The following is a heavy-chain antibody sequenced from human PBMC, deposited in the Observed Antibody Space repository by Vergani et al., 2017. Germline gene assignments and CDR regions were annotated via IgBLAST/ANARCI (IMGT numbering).Heavy chain of an antibody. D-gene: IGHD2-15*01. V-gene: IGHV1-3*01. Sequence: QVQLVQSGAEVKKPGASVKVSCKASGYTFTSYAMHWVRQAPGQRLEWMGWINAGNGNTKYSQKFQGRVTITRDTSASTAYMELSSLRSEDTAVYYYASSGDIVVVVAAPAPDGYYYYMDVWGKGTTVTVSS. CDR3: ASSGDIVVVVAAPAPDGYYYYMDV. CDR2: INAGNGNT. J-gene: IGHJ6*03. CDR1: GYTFTSYA.